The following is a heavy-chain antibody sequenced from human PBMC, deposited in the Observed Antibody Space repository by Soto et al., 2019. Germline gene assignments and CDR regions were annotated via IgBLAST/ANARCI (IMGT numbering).Heavy chain of an antibody. D-gene: IGHD6-13*01. CDR2: ISAYNGNT. Sequence: GASVKVSCKASGYTFTSYGISWVRQAPGQGLEWMGWISAYNGNTNYAQKLQGRVTMTTDTSTSTAYMELRSLRSDDTAVYYCARDLSRSSWHTENWFDPWGQGTLVTVSS. CDR3: ARDLSRSSWHTENWFDP. CDR1: GYTFTSYG. J-gene: IGHJ5*02. V-gene: IGHV1-18*01.